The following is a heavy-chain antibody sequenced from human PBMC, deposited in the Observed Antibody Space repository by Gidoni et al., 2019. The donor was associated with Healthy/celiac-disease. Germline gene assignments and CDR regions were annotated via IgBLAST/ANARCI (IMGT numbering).Heavy chain of an antibody. CDR3: ARDHGSWYYFDY. J-gene: IGHJ4*02. D-gene: IGHD6-13*01. Sequence: QVQLVASGGGVVQPGRSLRLSFAASEFPFSSYAMHWVRQAPGKGLEWVAVISYDGSNKYYADSVKGRFTISRDNSKNTLYLQMNSLRAEDTAVYYCARDHGSWYYFDYWGQGTLVTVSS. CDR2: ISYDGSNK. V-gene: IGHV3-30*04. CDR1: EFPFSSYA.